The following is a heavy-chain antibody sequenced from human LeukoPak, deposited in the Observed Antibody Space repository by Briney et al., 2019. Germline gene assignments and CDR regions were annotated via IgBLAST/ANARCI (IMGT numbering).Heavy chain of an antibody. CDR1: GGSISSYS. CDR3: ARATEYQLLSLHYYYGMDV. CDR2: IYTSGST. V-gene: IGHV4-4*07. Sequence: SGPGLFKPSETLSLTCTVSGGSISSYSWSWIRQPAGKGLEWIGRIYTSGSTNYNPSLKSRVTISVDTSKNQFSLKLSSVTAADTAVYYCARATEYQLLSLHYYYGMDVWGQGTTVTVSS. J-gene: IGHJ6*02. D-gene: IGHD2-2*01.